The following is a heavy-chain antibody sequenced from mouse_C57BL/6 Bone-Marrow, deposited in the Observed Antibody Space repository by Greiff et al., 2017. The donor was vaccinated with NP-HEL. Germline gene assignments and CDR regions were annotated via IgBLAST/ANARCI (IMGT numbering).Heavy chain of an antibody. CDR3: ARRFTNPFAY. CDR1: GFTFSSYG. D-gene: IGHD1-1*01. V-gene: IGHV5-6*02. CDR2: ISSGGSYT. J-gene: IGHJ3*01. Sequence: EVMLVESGGDLVKPGGSLKLSCAASGFTFSSYGMSWVRQTPDKRLEWVATISSGGSYTYYQDSVKGRFTISRDNAKNTLYLQMSSLKSEDTAMYYCARRFTNPFAYWGQGTLVTVSA.